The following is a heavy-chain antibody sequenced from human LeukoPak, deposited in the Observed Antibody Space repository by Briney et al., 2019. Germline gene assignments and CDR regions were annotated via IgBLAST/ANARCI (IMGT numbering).Heavy chain of an antibody. CDR2: IIPILGIA. CDR1: GGTFSSYA. V-gene: IGHV1-69*04. D-gene: IGHD2-15*01. Sequence: GAPVKVSCKASGGTFSSYAISWVRQAPGQGLEWMGRIIPILGIANYAQKFQGRVTITADKSTSTAYMELSSLRSEDTAVYYCAGFYCSGGSCYSSAGFWFDPWGRGTLVTVSS. CDR3: AGFYCSGGSCYSSAGFWFDP. J-gene: IGHJ5*02.